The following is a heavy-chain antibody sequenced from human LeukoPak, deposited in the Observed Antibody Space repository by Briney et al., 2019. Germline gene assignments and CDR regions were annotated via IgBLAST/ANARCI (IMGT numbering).Heavy chain of an antibody. D-gene: IGHD7-27*01. CDR3: ARGPPNWGYDY. J-gene: IGHJ4*02. Sequence: ASVKVSCKESGYTFTSYDFNWVRQATGQRPEWMGWMSPNSGDTGYAQKFQDRVTMTRNTSIGTAYMELSSLRSDDTAVYYCARGPPNWGYDYWGPGTLVTVSS. V-gene: IGHV1-8*01. CDR2: MSPNSGDT. CDR1: GYTFTSYD.